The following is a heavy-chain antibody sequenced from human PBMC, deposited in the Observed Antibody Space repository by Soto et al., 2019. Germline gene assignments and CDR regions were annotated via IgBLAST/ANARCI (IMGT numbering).Heavy chain of an antibody. CDR3: SPLIMLPYMDV. CDR2: ITRTGTV. J-gene: IGHJ6*03. D-gene: IGHD3-16*01. V-gene: IGHV3-48*01. Sequence: PGGSLRLSCTAAGLPFISYAMTWIRQDPGKGLEWVSHITRTGTVYYADSVKGRFTISRDNAKESLYLQMNSLRAEDTAVYYCSPLIMLPYMDVWGKGTTVTVSS. CDR1: GLPFISYA.